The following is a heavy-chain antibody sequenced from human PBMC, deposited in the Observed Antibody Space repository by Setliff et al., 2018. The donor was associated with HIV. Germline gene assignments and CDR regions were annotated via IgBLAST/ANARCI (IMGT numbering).Heavy chain of an antibody. CDR3: ARGQWEGLHAYFFDV. Sequence: PGGSLRLSCAASGFTFSNYWMSWVRQAPGKGLEWVANIKQDGSEKYYVDSVKGRFTISRDNAKNSLYLQMNSLRAEDTAVYYCARGQWEGLHAYFFDVWGHGMLVTVSS. J-gene: IGHJ4*01. CDR2: IKQDGSEK. V-gene: IGHV3-7*04. D-gene: IGHD1-26*01. CDR1: GFTFSNYW.